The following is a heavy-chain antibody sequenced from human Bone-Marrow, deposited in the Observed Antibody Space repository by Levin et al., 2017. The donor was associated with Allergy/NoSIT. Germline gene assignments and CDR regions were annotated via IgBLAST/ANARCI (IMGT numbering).Heavy chain of an antibody. J-gene: IGHJ4*02. Sequence: GSLRLSCTVSGGSISGSSWYGGWIRQPPGTGLEWIGSIYYTGDRYYSPSLKSRVTISVDTSKNQFSLTLNSVTAADTAVYYCAKHHIAVAGFDNWGQGTLVTVTS. CDR1: GGSISGSSWY. V-gene: IGHV4-39*01. CDR3: AKHHIAVAGFDN. CDR2: IYYTGDR. D-gene: IGHD6-19*01.